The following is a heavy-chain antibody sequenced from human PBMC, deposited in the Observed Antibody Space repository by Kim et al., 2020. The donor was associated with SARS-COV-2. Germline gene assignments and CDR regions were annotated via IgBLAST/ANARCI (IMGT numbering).Heavy chain of an antibody. D-gene: IGHD3-10*01. CDR3: ASQYDSGSFYTGEEH. V-gene: IGHV4-39*01. CDR2: VYYSGST. Sequence: SETLSLTCTVSGASIRSSSYYWGWIRQPPGQGLEWIGSVYYSGSTYYNPPLKSRVTISADTSKNQFSLKLTSVTAADTAVYYCASQYDSGSFYTGEEHWGQGTLVTVSS. CDR1: GASIRSSSYY. J-gene: IGHJ1*01.